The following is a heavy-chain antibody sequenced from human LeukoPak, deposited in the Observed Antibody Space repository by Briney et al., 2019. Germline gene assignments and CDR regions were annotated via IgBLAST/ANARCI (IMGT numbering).Heavy chain of an antibody. CDR1: GGSISSHY. Sequence: SETLSFTCTVSGGSISSHYWTWIRQSPVKGLEWIGDISNSGSTSYNPSLKSRVTTSIDTSKNQFSRKLSSVTAADTAVYYCGRDALVGYFSYYYMDVWGKRTTVTVSS. CDR2: ISNSGST. J-gene: IGHJ6*03. CDR3: GRDALVGYFSYYYMDV. D-gene: IGHD2-15*01. V-gene: IGHV4-59*11.